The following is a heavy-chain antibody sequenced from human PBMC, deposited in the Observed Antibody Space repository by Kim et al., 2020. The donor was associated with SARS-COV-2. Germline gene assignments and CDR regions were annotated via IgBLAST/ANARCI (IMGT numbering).Heavy chain of an antibody. D-gene: IGHD6-6*01. CDR1: GYSFTSYW. Sequence: GESLKISCKGSGYSFTSYWISWVRQMPGKGLEWVGRIDPSDSYTNYSPSSQGHGTISADKSISTAYLQWSSLKAADTAMYYCARHGGSSVRNNWFDPWGQGTLVSVSS. V-gene: IGHV5-10-1*01. CDR3: ARHGGSSVRNNWFDP. J-gene: IGHJ5*02. CDR2: IDPSDSYT.